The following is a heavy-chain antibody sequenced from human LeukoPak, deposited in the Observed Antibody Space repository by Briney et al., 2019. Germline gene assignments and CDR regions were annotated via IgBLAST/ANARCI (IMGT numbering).Heavy chain of an antibody. J-gene: IGHJ6*03. CDR1: GGSIASTSYY. V-gene: IGHV4-39*01. D-gene: IGHD1-1*01. CDR2: GYYSGST. Sequence: SETLSLTCTVSGGSIASTSYYWGWIRQPPGKGLEWIGSGYYSGSTYSNPSLKSRVTISVDSSKNQFSLRLSSVTAADTAAYYCFRQLLNGYFYMDVWGKGTTVTVSS. CDR3: FRQLLNGYFYMDV.